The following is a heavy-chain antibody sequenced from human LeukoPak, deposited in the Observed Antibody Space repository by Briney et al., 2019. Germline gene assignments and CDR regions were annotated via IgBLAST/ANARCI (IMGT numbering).Heavy chain of an antibody. CDR3: ARDHYYGSGSYHYYYYGMDV. V-gene: IGHV3-11*01. CDR2: ISSSGGTI. Sequence: GGSLRLSCAASGFTFSDYYMSWSRQAPGKGLEWVSYISSSGGTIYYADSVKGRFTISRDNAKNSLYLQMNSLRAEDTAVYYCARDHYYGSGSYHYYYYGMDVWGQGTTVTVSS. J-gene: IGHJ6*02. D-gene: IGHD3-10*01. CDR1: GFTFSDYY.